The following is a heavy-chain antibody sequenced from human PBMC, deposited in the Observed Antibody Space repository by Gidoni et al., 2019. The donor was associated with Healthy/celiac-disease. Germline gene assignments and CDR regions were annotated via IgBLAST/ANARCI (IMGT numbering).Heavy chain of an antibody. CDR1: GFTFGDYA. CDR2: IRSKAYGGTT. D-gene: IGHD6-6*01. CDR3: TRDQVYSSSSYYFDY. J-gene: IGHJ4*02. V-gene: IGHV3-49*05. Sequence: EVQLVESGGGLVKPGRSRRLSCTASGFTFGDYASSWFRQAPGKGLEWVGFIRSKAYGGTTEYAASVKGRFTISRDDSKSIAYLQMNSLKTEDTAVYYCTRDQVYSSSSYYFDYWGQGTLVTVSS.